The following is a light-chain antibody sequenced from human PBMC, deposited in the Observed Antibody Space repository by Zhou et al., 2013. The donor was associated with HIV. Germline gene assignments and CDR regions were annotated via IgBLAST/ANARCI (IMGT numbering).Light chain of an antibody. V-gene: IGKV1-39*01. CDR2: AAS. CDR3: QQSYNTPRFT. Sequence: DIQMTQSPSSLSASVGDRVTITCRASQDITHYLAWFQQKPGKAPKLLVYAASTLQSGVPSRFSGSGSGTDFTLTINSLQPEDFATYYCQQSYNTPRFTFGPGTKVDIK. J-gene: IGKJ3*01. CDR1: QDITHY.